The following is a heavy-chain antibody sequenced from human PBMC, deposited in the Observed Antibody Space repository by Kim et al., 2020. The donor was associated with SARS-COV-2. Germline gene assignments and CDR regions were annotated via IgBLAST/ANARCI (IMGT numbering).Heavy chain of an antibody. V-gene: IGHV4-59*03. D-gene: IGHD3-10*01. CDR1: GGSMNNFY. CDR3: ARATHFGSGSSFLGH. J-gene: IGHJ4*02. CDR2: IYHSGTT. Sequence: SETLSLTCTVSGGSMNNFYWNWIRQIPGKGLEWIGYIYHSGTTNYNPSLKSRVSTSMDTAKKQFTLNLTSVTAADTAIYYCARATHFGSGSSFLGHWGQGSLVSVSS.